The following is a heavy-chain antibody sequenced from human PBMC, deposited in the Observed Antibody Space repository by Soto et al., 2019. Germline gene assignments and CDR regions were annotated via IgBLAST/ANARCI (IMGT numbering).Heavy chain of an antibody. CDR2: IIPILGIA. D-gene: IGHD2-15*01. CDR1: GGTFSSYT. J-gene: IGHJ4*02. CDR3: ARVKYCSGGSCYEEIDY. V-gene: IGHV1-69*02. Sequence: ASVKVSCKASGGTFSSYTISWVRQAPGQGLEWMGRIIPILGIANYAQKFQGRVTITADKSTSTAYMELSSLRSEDTAVYYCARVKYCSGGSCYEEIDYWGQGTRVTVSS.